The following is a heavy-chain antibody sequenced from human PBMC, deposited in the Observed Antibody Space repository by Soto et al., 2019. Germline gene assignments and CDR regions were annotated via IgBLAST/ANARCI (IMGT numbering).Heavy chain of an antibody. CDR3: ARDRIQLRLGKYSFNGMDV. CDR1: GGTFSDFA. CDR2: IVPRFGSP. V-gene: IGHV1-69*06. Sequence: QVQLVQSGAEMRKPGSSLRVSCKASGGTFSDFAFSWVRQAPGQGLEWMGGIVPRFGSPNYAQKFRGRVTITAETSTSTVYMELRSMRFDDTAVYFCARDRIQLRLGKYSFNGMDVWGQGTKITVSS. J-gene: IGHJ6*02. D-gene: IGHD3-16*01.